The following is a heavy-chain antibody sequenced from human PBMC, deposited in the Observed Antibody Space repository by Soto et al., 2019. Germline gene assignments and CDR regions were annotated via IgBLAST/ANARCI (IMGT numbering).Heavy chain of an antibody. CDR2: IYYSGST. J-gene: IGHJ4*02. CDR1: GGSINSRSYY. D-gene: IGHD2-21*02. CDR3: ARQRTSVVTQAYFDD. Sequence: SETLSLTCTVSGGSINSRSYYWGWIRQSPGKGLEWIGSIYYSGSTYYNPSLKSRVAMSVDTSKNQFSLKLRSVSAADTAVYFCARQRTSVVTQAYFDDWGQGSLVTVSS. V-gene: IGHV4-39*01.